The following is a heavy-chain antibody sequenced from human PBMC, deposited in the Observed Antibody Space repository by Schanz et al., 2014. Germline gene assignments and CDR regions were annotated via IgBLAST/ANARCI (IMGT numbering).Heavy chain of an antibody. CDR3: ASLIGTTSAHFYGMDV. V-gene: IGHV3-53*01. D-gene: IGHD1-7*01. Sequence: EVQLVESGGGLVQPGGSLRLSCAASGFTVTSYYMSWVRQAPGEGLEWVSVIYSGDNTYYADSVKGRFTISRDNSKNTVYLQMNSLRAEDTAVYFCASLIGTTSAHFYGMDVWGQGTTVTVSS. CDR1: GFTVTSYY. J-gene: IGHJ6*02. CDR2: IYSGDNT.